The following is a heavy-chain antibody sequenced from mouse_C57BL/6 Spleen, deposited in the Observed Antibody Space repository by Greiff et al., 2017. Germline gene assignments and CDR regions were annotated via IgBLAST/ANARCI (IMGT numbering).Heavy chain of an antibody. CDR2: ISDGGSYT. CDR1: GFTFSSYA. Sequence: DVHLVESGGGLVKPGGSLKLSCAASGFTFSSYAMSWVRQTPEKRLEWVATISDGGSYTYYPDNVKGRFTISRDNAKNNLYLQMSHLKSEDTAIYYSARDDGGDYWGQGTTLTVSS. D-gene: IGHD1-1*02. V-gene: IGHV5-4*01. CDR3: ARDDGGDY. J-gene: IGHJ2*01.